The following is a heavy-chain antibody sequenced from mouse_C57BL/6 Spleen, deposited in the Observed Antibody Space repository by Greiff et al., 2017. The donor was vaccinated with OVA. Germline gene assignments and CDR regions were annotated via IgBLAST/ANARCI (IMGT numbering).Heavy chain of an antibody. CDR2: ITPYNGDT. CDR3: ARGKDLDY. V-gene: IGHV1-20*01. CDR1: GYSFTGYF. J-gene: IGHJ4*01. D-gene: IGHD2-1*01. Sequence: EVQLQESGPELVKPGDSVKISCTASGYSFTGYFMNWVMQSHGKSLVWIGSITPYNGDTFYNQKFKGKATLTVDKSSSTAHVELRSVPSEDAAIYYCARGKDLDYWGQGTSVTVSS.